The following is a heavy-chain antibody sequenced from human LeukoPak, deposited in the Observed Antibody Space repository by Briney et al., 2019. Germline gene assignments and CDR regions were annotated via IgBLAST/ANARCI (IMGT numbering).Heavy chain of an antibody. D-gene: IGHD4-23*01. CDR3: ARERLYGGNSRFDY. CDR2: IYTSGST. Sequence: SETLSLTCTVSGVSISSGSYYWSWIRQPAGKGLEWIGRIYTSGSTNYNPSLKSRVTISVDTSKNQFSLKLSSVTAAHTAVSYCARERLYGGNSRFDYWGQGTLVTVSS. J-gene: IGHJ4*02. CDR1: GVSISSGSYY. V-gene: IGHV4-61*02.